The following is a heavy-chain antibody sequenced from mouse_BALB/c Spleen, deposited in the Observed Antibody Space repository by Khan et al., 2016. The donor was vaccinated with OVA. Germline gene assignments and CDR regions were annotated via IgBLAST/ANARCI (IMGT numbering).Heavy chain of an antibody. CDR2: VSSGGHYT. J-gene: IGHJ3*01. D-gene: IGHD1-1*01. Sequence: EVELVESGGDLVKPGGSLKLSCAASGFTFSTYGMSWVRHTPDKRLEWVATVSSGGHYTYYPDTVKGRFTIFREHAKNTLYLQMSSLKSEDTAMFYCARLAYYYDSEGFAYWGKGTLVTGSA. V-gene: IGHV5-6*01. CDR3: ARLAYYYDSEGFAY. CDR1: GFTFSTYG.